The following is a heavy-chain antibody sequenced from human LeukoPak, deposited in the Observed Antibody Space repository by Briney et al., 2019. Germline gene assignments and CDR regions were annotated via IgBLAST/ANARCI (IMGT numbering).Heavy chain of an antibody. D-gene: IGHD4-17*01. CDR2: INHSGST. Sequence: PSETLSLTCTVSGVSISSSNSYWGWIRQPPGKGLEWIGEINHSGSTNYNPSLKSRVTISVDTSKNQFSLKLSSVTAADTAVYYCARVRSRTVRDAFDIWGQGTMVTVSS. V-gene: IGHV4-39*07. CDR1: GVSISSSNSY. CDR3: ARVRSRTVRDAFDI. J-gene: IGHJ3*02.